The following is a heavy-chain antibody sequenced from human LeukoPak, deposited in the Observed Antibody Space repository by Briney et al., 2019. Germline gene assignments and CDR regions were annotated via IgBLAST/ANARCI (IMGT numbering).Heavy chain of an antibody. CDR2: ISGSGGST. CDR1: GFSFPYG. J-gene: IGHJ3*02. V-gene: IGHV3-23*01. D-gene: IGHD3-10*01. Sequence: GGSLRLSCEASGFSFPYGMSWVRQAPGKGLEWVSAISGSGGSTYYADSVKGRFTISRDNSKNTLYLQMNSLRAEDTAVYYCAKDYYGSGSYYQGHNDAFDIWGQGTMVTVSS. CDR3: AKDYYGSGSYYQGHNDAFDI.